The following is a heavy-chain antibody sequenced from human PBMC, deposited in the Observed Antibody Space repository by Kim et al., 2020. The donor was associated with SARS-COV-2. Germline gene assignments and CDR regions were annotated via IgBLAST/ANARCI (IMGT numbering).Heavy chain of an antibody. V-gene: IGHV3-66*01. J-gene: IGHJ6*02. D-gene: IGHD1-20*01. CDR2: IYSGGST. CDR1: GFTVSSNY. CDR3: ASNWNDVTYYYGMDV. Sequence: GGSLRLSCAASGFTVSSNYMSWVRQAPGKGLEGVSVIYSGGSTYYADSVKGRFTISRDNSKNTLYLQMNSLRAEDTAVYYCASNWNDVTYYYGMDVWGQG.